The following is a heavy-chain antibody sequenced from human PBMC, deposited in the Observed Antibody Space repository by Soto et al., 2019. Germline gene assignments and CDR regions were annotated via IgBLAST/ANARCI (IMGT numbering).Heavy chain of an antibody. CDR2: IYHSGST. CDR1: GGSISSSNW. Sequence: QVQLQESGPGLVKPSGTLSLTCAVSGGSISSSNWWSWVRQPPGKGLEWIGEIYHSGSTNYNPSLKSRVTISVDKSKNQFSLTLSSVTAADTAVYYCARSLSSWYGSYYFDYWGQGTLVTVSS. CDR3: ARSLSSWYGSYYFDY. D-gene: IGHD6-13*01. J-gene: IGHJ4*02. V-gene: IGHV4-4*02.